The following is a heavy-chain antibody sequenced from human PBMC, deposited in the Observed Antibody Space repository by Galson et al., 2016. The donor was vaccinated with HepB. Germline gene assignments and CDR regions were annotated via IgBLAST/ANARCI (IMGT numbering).Heavy chain of an antibody. D-gene: IGHD4-11*01. J-gene: IGHJ4*02. V-gene: IGHV1-58*01. CDR1: GFTFSSST. CDR2: VVVGTGNT. CDR3: AAESSYINYGDY. Sequence: SVKVSCKASGFTFSSSTVHWVRQARGQRLGRIGRVVVGTGNTNCAEKFQKRVTITRDMSTSTAYMELSSLRSEDTAVYYCAAESSYINYGDYWGQGTLVTVSS.